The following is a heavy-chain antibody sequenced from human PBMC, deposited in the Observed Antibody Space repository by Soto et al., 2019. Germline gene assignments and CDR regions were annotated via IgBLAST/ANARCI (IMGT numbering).Heavy chain of an antibody. CDR3: ARDSGFGVEPPLFDY. CDR1: GGSISSYS. V-gene: IGHV4-59*01. Sequence: QVQLQESGPGLVKPSETLSLTCTVSGGSISSYSWSWIRQPPGKGLEWIGYIYYSGSTNYNPSLKSRVTISVDTSKNQFSLKLSSVTAADTAVYYCARDSGFGVEPPLFDYWGQGTLVTVSS. J-gene: IGHJ4*02. CDR2: IYYSGST. D-gene: IGHD3-16*01.